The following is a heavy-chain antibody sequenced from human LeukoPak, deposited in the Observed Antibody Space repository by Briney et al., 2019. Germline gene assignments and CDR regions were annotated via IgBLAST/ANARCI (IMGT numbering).Heavy chain of an antibody. CDR2: IYYSGST. V-gene: IGHV4-59*01. D-gene: IGHD4-11*01. CDR3: ARDYSNWFDP. J-gene: IGHJ5*02. CDR1: GDSISSYY. Sequence: SETLSLTCTVSGDSISSYYWSWIRQPPGKGLEWIGYIYYSGSTNYNPSLKSRVTISVDTSKNQFSLKLTSVTAADTAVYYCARDYSNWFDPWGQGTLVTVSS.